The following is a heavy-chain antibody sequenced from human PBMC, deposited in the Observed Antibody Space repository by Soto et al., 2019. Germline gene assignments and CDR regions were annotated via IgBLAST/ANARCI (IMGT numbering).Heavy chain of an antibody. CDR3: AKPSEPFRAPYYFDS. V-gene: IGHV3-30*18. J-gene: IGHJ4*02. CDR2: ISYDGSVE. D-gene: IGHD1-26*01. Sequence: LRLSCAASGFTFSKYGMHWVRQAPGKGLEWVAVISYDGSVEYYGDSVKGRFTISRDNSQHTLFLQMTSLRAEDTAVYYCAKPSEPFRAPYYFDSWGRGTLVTVSS. CDR1: GFTFSKYG.